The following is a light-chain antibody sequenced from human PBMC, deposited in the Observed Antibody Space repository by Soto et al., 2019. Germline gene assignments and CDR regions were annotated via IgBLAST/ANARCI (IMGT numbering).Light chain of an antibody. CDR2: WAS. Sequence: DIVMTQSPDSLAVSLGERATINCQSSQSVFLRTNNKDYLAWYQQKPGQPPKLLIYWASSRESGVPDRFSGSGSGTHFTLTISSLQAEDVALYYCQQYYDTPLTFGPGTKVEIK. CDR3: QQYYDTPLT. J-gene: IGKJ3*01. V-gene: IGKV4-1*01. CDR1: QSVFLRTNNKDY.